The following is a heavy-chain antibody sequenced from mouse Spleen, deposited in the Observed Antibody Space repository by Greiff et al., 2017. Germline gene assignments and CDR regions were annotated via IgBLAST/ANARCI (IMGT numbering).Heavy chain of an antibody. CDR2: INPNNGGT. Sequence: EVQLQQSGPELVKPGASVKIPCKASGYTFTDYNMDWVKQSHGKSLEWIGDINPNNGGTIYNQKFKGKATLTVDKSSSTAYMELRSLTSEDTAVYYCARDSYYGSSFYWYFDVWGTGTTVTVSS. D-gene: IGHD1-1*01. J-gene: IGHJ1*03. V-gene: IGHV1-18*01. CDR3: ARDSYYGSSFYWYFDV. CDR1: GYTFTDYN.